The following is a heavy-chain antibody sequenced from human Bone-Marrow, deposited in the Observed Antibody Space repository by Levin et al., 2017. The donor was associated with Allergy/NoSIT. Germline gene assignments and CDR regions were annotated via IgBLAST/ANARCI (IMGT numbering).Heavy chain of an antibody. V-gene: IGHV4-39*02. Sequence: SQTLSLTCTVSGVSISSSTSYWGWIRRPPGRELEWIGSIIYSGSTYYNPSLKSRVTISIDTSKRQISLTLRSVTAADTAIYYCARDVNSISWFKTWGQGTLVTVSS. CDR2: IIYSGST. J-gene: IGHJ5*02. CDR3: ARDVNSISWFKT. CDR1: GVSISSSTSY. D-gene: IGHD6-13*01.